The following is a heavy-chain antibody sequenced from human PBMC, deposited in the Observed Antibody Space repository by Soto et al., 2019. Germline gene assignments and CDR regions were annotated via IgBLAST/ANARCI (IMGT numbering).Heavy chain of an antibody. D-gene: IGHD1-1*01. V-gene: IGHV3-11*06. CDR3: VRSGDNYNLLDY. CDR2: SSNSGSFT. J-gene: IGHJ4*02. Sequence: GGALRLCCAASGFTFSDHYMSWIRQAPGKGLEWIGYSSNSGSFTRYADSVEGRFSISRDNAKNSLYLQINSLRGDDTAIYYCVRSGDNYNLLDYWGQGTPVTVSS. CDR1: GFTFSDHY.